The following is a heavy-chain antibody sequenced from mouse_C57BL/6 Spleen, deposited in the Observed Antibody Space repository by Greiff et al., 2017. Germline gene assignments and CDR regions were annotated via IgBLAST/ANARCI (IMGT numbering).Heavy chain of an antibody. J-gene: IGHJ3*01. CDR2: FLPGSGST. Sequence: QVQLKQSGAELMKPGASVKLSCKATGYTFTGSWIEWVKQRPGHGLEWIGEFLPGSGSTNYNEKFKGKATFTADTSSNTAYMQLSSLTTEDSAIYYCAKYDYDEGFAYWGQGTLVTVAA. CDR1: GYTFTGSW. CDR3: AKYDYDEGFAY. V-gene: IGHV1-9*01. D-gene: IGHD2-4*01.